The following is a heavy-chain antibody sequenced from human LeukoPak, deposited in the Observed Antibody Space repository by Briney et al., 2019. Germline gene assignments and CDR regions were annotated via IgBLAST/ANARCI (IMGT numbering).Heavy chain of an antibody. CDR2: IRYDGSNK. J-gene: IGHJ4*02. D-gene: IGHD5-18*01. CDR1: GFTFRSYG. CDR3: ARDRWGYSYGGD. Sequence: GGSLRLSCAASGFTFRSYGMHWVRQAPGKGLEWAAFIRYDGSNKYYADSVKGRFTISRDNAKNSLYLQMNSLRAEDTAVYYCARDRWGYSYGGDWGQGTLVTVSS. V-gene: IGHV3-30*02.